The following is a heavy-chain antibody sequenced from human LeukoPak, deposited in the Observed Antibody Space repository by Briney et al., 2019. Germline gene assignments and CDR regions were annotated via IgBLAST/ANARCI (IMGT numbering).Heavy chain of an antibody. D-gene: IGHD6-13*01. CDR1: GXSFRSRSDH. Sequence: SETLSLTCTVSGXSFRSRSDHWGWIRQPPGKGLEWIGEINHSGSTNYNPSLKSRVTISVDTSKNQFSLKLSSVTAADTAVYYCARGRYSSSWYDIWGQGTLVTVSS. V-gene: IGHV4-39*07. CDR3: ARGRYSSSWYDI. CDR2: INHSGST. J-gene: IGHJ4*02.